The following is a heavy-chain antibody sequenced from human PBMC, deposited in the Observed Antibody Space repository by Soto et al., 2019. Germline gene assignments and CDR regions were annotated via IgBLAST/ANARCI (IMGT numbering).Heavy chain of an antibody. V-gene: IGHV4-4*02. CDR2: VSHSGTA. J-gene: IGHJ4*02. D-gene: IGHD2-15*01. Sequence: PSDTLSLTCAVSGGSISTHTYNLWNWVRQPPGKGLEWIGEVSHSGTATYNPSLKSRVTISVDKSNNQFYLQLNSVTAADTAVYYCADPHSGYWGQGVLVTVS. CDR3: ADPHSGY. CDR1: GGSISTHTYNL.